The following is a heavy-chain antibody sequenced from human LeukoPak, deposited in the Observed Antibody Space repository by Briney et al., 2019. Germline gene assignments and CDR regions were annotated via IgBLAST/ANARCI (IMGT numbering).Heavy chain of an antibody. D-gene: IGHD6-13*01. J-gene: IGHJ3*02. CDR1: GYTFTFTSYA. CDR3: ARVDVAAAGTDI. V-gene: IGHV1-3*01. Sequence: ASVKVSCKASGYTFTFTSYAMHSVRQSPGQRLEWMGWINGGNGNTKYSQKFQGRVTITRDTSASTAYMELRSLRSDDTAVYYCARVDVAAAGTDIWGQGTMVTVSS. CDR2: INGGNGNT.